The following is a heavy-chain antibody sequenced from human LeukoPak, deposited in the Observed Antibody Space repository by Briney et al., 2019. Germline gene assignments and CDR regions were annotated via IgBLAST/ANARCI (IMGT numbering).Heavy chain of an antibody. D-gene: IGHD3-22*01. Sequence: GRSLRLSCVPSGFTFSSYGIHWVRQAPGKGLEWVAVIWYDGSNKYYADSVKGRFTISRDNSKNTLNLQMNSLRAEDTAVYYCARESGDSSGYYPDYWGQGTLVTVSS. J-gene: IGHJ4*02. CDR1: GFTFSSYG. V-gene: IGHV3-33*01. CDR3: ARESGDSSGYYPDY. CDR2: IWYDGSNK.